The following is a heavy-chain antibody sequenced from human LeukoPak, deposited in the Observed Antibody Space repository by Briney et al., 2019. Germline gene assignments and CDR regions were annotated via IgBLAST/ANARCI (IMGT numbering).Heavy chain of an antibody. Sequence: GGSLRLSCAASGFTFSSYGMHWVRQAPGKGLEWVAVIWYDGSNKYYADSVKGRFTISRDNSKNTLYLQMNSLRAEDTAVFYCARDGKSYCTNGVCYRGFDYWGQGTLVTVSS. J-gene: IGHJ4*02. CDR3: ARDGKSYCTNGVCYRGFDY. CDR2: IWYDGSNK. CDR1: GFTFSSYG. D-gene: IGHD2-8*01. V-gene: IGHV3-33*01.